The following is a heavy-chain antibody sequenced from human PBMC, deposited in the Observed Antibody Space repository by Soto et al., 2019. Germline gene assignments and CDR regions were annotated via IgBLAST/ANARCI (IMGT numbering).Heavy chain of an antibody. CDR3: ARGGIVVVVAATRDAFDI. J-gene: IGHJ3*02. CDR2: IIPIFGTA. D-gene: IGHD2-15*01. V-gene: IGHV1-69*12. Sequence: QVQLVQSGAEVKKPGSSVKVSCKASGGTFSSYAISWVRQAPGQGLEWMGGIIPIFGTANYAQKFQGRVTITADESTSTADMELSSLRSEDTAVYYCARGGIVVVVAATRDAFDIWGQGTMVTVSS. CDR1: GGTFSSYA.